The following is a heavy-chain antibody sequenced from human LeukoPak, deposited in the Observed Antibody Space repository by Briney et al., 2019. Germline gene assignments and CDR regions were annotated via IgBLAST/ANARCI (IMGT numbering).Heavy chain of an antibody. CDR3: AKAADTVKGGFIRGSYWDY. CDR1: GFTFDDYA. D-gene: IGHD3-10*01. CDR2: ISWNNGSI. J-gene: IGHJ4*02. V-gene: IGHV3-9*01. Sequence: PGGSLRLSCAASGFTFDDYAMHWVRQAPGKGLEWVSGISWNNGSIGYADSVKGRFTISRDNAKNSLYLQMNSLRAEDTALYYCAKAADTVKGGFIRGSYWDYWGQGTLVTVSS.